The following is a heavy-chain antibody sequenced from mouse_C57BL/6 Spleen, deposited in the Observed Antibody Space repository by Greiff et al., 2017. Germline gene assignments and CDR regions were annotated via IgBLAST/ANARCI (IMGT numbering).Heavy chain of an antibody. Sequence: VQLQQSGAELARPGASVKLSCKASGYTFTSYGISWVKQRTGQGLEWIGEIYPRSGNTYYNEKFKGKATLTADKSSSTAYMELRSLTSEDSAVYFCARLGDYGSSYVGYFDVWGTGTTVTVSS. J-gene: IGHJ1*03. CDR2: IYPRSGNT. CDR3: ARLGDYGSSYVGYFDV. CDR1: GYTFTSYG. D-gene: IGHD1-1*01. V-gene: IGHV1-81*01.